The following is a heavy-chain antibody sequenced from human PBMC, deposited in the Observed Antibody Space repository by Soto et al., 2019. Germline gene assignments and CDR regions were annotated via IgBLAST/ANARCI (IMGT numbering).Heavy chain of an antibody. D-gene: IGHD2-15*01. Sequence: GGSLRLSCAASGFTFSNYRMNWVRQAPGKGLEWLSYISDTSSITYYADSVKGQFTISRDNAENSLYLQMNSLRDEDTAVYYCARDIEVVVAARGAYYYYGMDVWGQGTTVTVSS. CDR2: ISDTSSIT. CDR3: ARDIEVVVAARGAYYYYGMDV. CDR1: GFTFSNYR. J-gene: IGHJ6*02. V-gene: IGHV3-48*02.